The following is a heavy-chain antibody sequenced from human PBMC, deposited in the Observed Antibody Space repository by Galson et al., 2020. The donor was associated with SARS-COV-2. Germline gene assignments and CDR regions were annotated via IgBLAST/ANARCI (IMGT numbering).Heavy chain of an antibody. CDR3: ARYYYDSSGYYNGFDY. J-gene: IGHJ4*02. Sequence: SETLSLTCAVYGGSFSGYYWSWIRQPPGKGLEWIGEINHSGSTNYNPSLKSRVTISVDTSKNQFSLKLSSVTAADTAVYYCARYYYDSSGYYNGFDYWGQGTLVTVSS. CDR1: GGSFSGYY. D-gene: IGHD3-22*01. CDR2: INHSGST. V-gene: IGHV4-34*01.